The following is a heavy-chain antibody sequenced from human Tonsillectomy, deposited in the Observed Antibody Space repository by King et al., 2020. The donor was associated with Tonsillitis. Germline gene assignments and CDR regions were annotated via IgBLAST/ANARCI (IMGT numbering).Heavy chain of an antibody. CDR3: VRLIYYYDSSVPS. J-gene: IGHJ5*02. CDR1: GFTFSNYA. D-gene: IGHD3-22*01. CDR2: ISTNGGST. V-gene: IGHV3-64D*06. Sequence: QLVQSGGGLVQPGGSLRLSCSASGFTFSNYAMHWVRQAPGKGLEYVSAISTNGGSTYYADSVKGRFTISRDNSKNTLNLQMSSLRAEDTAVYYCVRLIYYYDSSVPSWGQGTLVTVTS.